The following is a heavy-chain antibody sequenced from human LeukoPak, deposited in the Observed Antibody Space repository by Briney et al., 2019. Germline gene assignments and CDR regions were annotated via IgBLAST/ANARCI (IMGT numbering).Heavy chain of an antibody. CDR1: GYTFTSYG. V-gene: IGHV1-18*01. Sequence: GASVKVSCKASGYTFTSYGISWERQAPGQRLEWMGWINAGNGNTKYSQKFQGRVTVTRDTSTSTVHMELSGLRSEDTAVYYCARDQEGFDYWGQGTLVTVSS. CDR2: INAGNGNT. CDR3: ARDQEGFDY. J-gene: IGHJ4*02.